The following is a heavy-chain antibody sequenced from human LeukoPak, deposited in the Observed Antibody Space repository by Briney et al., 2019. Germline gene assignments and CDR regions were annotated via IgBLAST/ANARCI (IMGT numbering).Heavy chain of an antibody. CDR1: GGSFSGYY. D-gene: IGHD1-1*01. V-gene: IGHV4-34*01. Sequence: PSETLSLTCAVYGGSFSGYYWSWIRQPPGKGLEWIGEINHSGSTNYNPSLKSRVTISVDTSKNQFSLKLSPMTAADTAVYYCARTSEQLERRGSLCCWGQGTLVTVSS. CDR3: ARTSEQLERRGSLCC. J-gene: IGHJ4*02. CDR2: INHSGST.